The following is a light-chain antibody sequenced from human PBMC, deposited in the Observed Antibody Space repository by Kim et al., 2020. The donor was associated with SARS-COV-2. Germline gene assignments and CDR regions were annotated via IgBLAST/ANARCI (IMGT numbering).Light chain of an antibody. Sequence: IQLTQSPSSLSASVGDRVTITCRASQGISSYLTWYQQQPGKAPKLLIYAASILRGGVPSRFSGSGSGTDFTLTISSLQPEDFATYYCQQLYDYPFTFGLGTRLGIK. CDR3: QQLYDYPFT. CDR1: QGISSY. V-gene: IGKV1-9*01. J-gene: IGKJ5*01. CDR2: AAS.